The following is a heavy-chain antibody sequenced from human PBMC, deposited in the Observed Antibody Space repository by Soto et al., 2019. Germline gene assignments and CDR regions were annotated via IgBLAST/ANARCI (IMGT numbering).Heavy chain of an antibody. CDR1: GGSISSGGYS. V-gene: IGHV4-30-2*01. Sequence: SETLSLTCAVSGGSISSGGYSWSWIRQPPGKGLNYIGYIYHSGSTYYNPSLKSRVTISVDRSKNQFSLKLSSVTAADTAVYYYASVRSGCGNDYRGRGTLVTVSS. J-gene: IGHJ4*01. CDR2: IYHSGST. CDR3: ASVRSGCGNDY. D-gene: IGHD6-19*01.